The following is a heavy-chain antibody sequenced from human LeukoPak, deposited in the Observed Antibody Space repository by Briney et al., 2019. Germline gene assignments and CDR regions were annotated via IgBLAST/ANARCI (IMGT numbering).Heavy chain of an antibody. CDR1: GFAFSDFS. CDR3: ARWRGSGKYFDS. CDR2: VKQDGGEK. V-gene: IGHV3-7*04. D-gene: IGHD3-10*01. J-gene: IGHJ4*02. Sequence: GGPLRLSCAASGFAFSDFSMNWVRLAPGRRLAWVASVKQDGGEKYYVDSVKGRFTISGDNAKNSLYLQMNSLRAEDTAVYYCARWRGSGKYFDSWGQGTLVTVSS.